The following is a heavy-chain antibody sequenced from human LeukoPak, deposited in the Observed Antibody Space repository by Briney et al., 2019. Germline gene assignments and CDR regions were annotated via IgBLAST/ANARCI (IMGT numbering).Heavy chain of an antibody. V-gene: IGHV3-74*01. J-gene: IGHJ4*02. CDR1: GFTFSSYW. Sequence: GGSLRLSWAASGFTFSSYWMHWVRQAPAKGLVWVSRINSDGSSISYADSVKGRFTISRDNAKNTLYLQMNSLRAEDTAVYYCVRDKVLTAIVTGDFDYWGQGTLVTVSS. CDR2: INSDGSSI. CDR3: VRDKVLTAIVTGDFDY. D-gene: IGHD5-18*01.